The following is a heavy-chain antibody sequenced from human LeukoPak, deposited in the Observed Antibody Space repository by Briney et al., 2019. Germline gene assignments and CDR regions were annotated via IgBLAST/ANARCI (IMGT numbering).Heavy chain of an antibody. D-gene: IGHD3-3*01. CDR3: AKDASYYDFWSGYSQSSFDY. V-gene: IGHV3-23*01. CDR2: MSGGGDNT. Sequence: GGSLRLSCAASGFTFSSYDMSWVRQAPGRGLQWVSTMSGGGDNTYYADSVKGRFTISRDNSKNTLYLQMNSLRAEDTAVYYCAKDASYYDFWSGYSQSSFDYWGQGTLVTASS. J-gene: IGHJ4*02. CDR1: GFTFSSYD.